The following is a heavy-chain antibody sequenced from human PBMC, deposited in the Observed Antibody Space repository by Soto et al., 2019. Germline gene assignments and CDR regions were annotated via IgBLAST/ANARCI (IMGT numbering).Heavy chain of an antibody. CDR3: ARHNVNVVVVAAPRPTHYSYYYMDV. D-gene: IGHD2-15*01. CDR1: GGSFSGYY. V-gene: IGHV4-34*01. CDR2: INHSGST. Sequence: PSETLSLTCAVYGGSFSGYYWSWIRQPPGKGLEWIGEINHSGSTNYNPSLKSRVTISVDTSKNQFSLKLSSVTAADTAVYYCARHNVNVVVVAAPRPTHYSYYYMDVWGKGTTVTVSS. J-gene: IGHJ6*03.